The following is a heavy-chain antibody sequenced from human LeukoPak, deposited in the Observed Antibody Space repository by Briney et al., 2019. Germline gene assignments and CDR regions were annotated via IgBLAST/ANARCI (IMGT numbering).Heavy chain of an antibody. CDR2: IYSDNT. CDR3: ANLAIYYYYMDV. V-gene: IGHV3-66*03. D-gene: IGHD5-18*01. Sequence: GGSLRLSCTVSGFTVSSNSMSWVRQAPGKGLEWVSFIYSDNTHYSGSVKGRFTISRDNSKNTLYLQMNSLRAEDTAVYYCANLAIYYYYMDVWGKGTTVTVSS. CDR1: GFTVSSNS. J-gene: IGHJ6*03.